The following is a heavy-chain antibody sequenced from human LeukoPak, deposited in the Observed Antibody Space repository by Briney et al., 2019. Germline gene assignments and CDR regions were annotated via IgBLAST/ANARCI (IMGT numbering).Heavy chain of an antibody. J-gene: IGHJ4*02. CDR2: IKQDGSEK. CDR3: ARDGYDSSGYDTPFDY. V-gene: IGHV3-7*01. Sequence: GGSLRLSCAASGFTFSSYWMSWVRQAPGKGLEWVANIKQDGSEKYYVDSVKGRFTISRDNAKNSLYLQMNSLRAEDTAVYYCARDGYDSSGYDTPFDYWGQGTLVTVSS. CDR1: GFTFSSYW. D-gene: IGHD3-22*01.